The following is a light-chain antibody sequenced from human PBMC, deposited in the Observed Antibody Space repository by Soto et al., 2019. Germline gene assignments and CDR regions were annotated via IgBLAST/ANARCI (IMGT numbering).Light chain of an antibody. CDR3: QQYYSTPET. Sequence: DIVMTQSPDSLAVSLGERATINCKSSQNILYSSNNKNYLAWYQQKPGQPPKLLIYWASTRESGVPDRFSGSGSWTDFTLTISSLQAEDVAVYYCQQYYSTPETFGQGTKVEIK. CDR1: QNILYSSNNKNY. V-gene: IGKV4-1*01. J-gene: IGKJ1*01. CDR2: WAS.